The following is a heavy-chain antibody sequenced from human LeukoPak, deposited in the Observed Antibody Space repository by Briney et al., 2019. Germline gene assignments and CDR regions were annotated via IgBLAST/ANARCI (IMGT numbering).Heavy chain of an antibody. CDR2: IYYSGST. V-gene: IGHV4-61*01. D-gene: IGHD3-22*01. J-gene: IGHJ4*02. CDR3: AREDSSGYLGY. CDR1: GGSVSSNIYD. Sequence: SETLSLTCTVSGGSVSSNIYDWNWIRQPRGKGLEWIGYIYYSGSTNYNPSLTSRFTISVDTSKNQFSLKLTSLTAAGTAVYYCAREDSSGYLGYWGQGTLVTVSS.